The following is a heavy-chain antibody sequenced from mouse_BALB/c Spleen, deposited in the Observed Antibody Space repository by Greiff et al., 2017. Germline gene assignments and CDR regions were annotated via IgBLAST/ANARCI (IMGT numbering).Heavy chain of an antibody. Sequence: EVKLQESGPSLVKPSQTLSLTCSVTGDSITSGYWNWIRKFPGNKLEYMGYISYSGSTYYNPSLKSRISITRDTSKNQYYLQLNSVTTEDTATYYCARQYGNPYAMDYWGQGTSVTVSS. V-gene: IGHV3-8*02. CDR2: ISYSGST. CDR3: ARQYGNPYAMDY. D-gene: IGHD2-10*02. CDR1: GDSITSGY. J-gene: IGHJ4*01.